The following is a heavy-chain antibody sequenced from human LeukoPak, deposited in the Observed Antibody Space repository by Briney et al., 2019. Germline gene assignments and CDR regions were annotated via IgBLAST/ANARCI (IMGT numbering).Heavy chain of an antibody. CDR1: GFTFSSYA. D-gene: IGHD3-22*01. V-gene: IGHV3-23*01. J-gene: IGHJ4*02. CDR2: ISGSGGST. Sequence: QSGGSLRLSCAASGFTFSSYAMSWVRQAPGKGLEWVSTISGSGGSTYYADSVKGRFTISRDNSRNTLYLQMNSLRAEDTAVYYCATISGGHGSSGYYYYWGQGTLVTVSS. CDR3: ATISGGHGSSGYYYY.